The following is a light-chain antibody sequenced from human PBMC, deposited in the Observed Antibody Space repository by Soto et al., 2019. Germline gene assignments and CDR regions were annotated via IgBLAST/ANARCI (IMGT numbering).Light chain of an antibody. Sequence: EIVLTQSPATLSLSPGERATLSCRASQSISNYLAWYQQKPGQAPRLLIFDVSNKATGIPARFSGSGSGTDFTRAISSLEPEDFAVYYCQQRASWPLTFGGGTKVEIK. V-gene: IGKV3-11*01. CDR3: QQRASWPLT. J-gene: IGKJ4*01. CDR2: DVS. CDR1: QSISNY.